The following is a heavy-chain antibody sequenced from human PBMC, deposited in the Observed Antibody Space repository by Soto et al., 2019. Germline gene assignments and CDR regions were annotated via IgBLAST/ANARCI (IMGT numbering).Heavy chain of an antibody. CDR1: GGSISSYH. D-gene: IGHD3-10*01. Sequence: QVQLQESGPGLVKPSETLCLSCTVSGGSISSYHWSWIRQTPGKGLEWIGYVHYSWGSNYTPSLKRRVAISLDPSKSQFSLKLTSVPATDTPVYYCARQGFGAIHGLVEVWGQGNTVSVSS. V-gene: IGHV4-59*08. CDR3: ARQGFGAIHGLVEV. J-gene: IGHJ6*02. CDR2: VHYSWGS.